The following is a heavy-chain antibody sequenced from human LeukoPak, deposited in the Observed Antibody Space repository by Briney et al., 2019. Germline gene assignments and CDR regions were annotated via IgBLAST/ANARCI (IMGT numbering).Heavy chain of an antibody. J-gene: IGHJ5*02. CDR1: GYTLTELS. CDR2: FDPEDGET. CDR3: TKDYYDSSGLHWFDP. D-gene: IGHD3-22*01. V-gene: IGHV1-24*01. Sequence: ASVKVSCKVSGYTLTELSMHWVRQAPGKGLEWMGGFDPEDGETIYAQKFQGRVTMTRDMSTSTVYMELSSLKSEDTAVYYCTKDYYDSSGLHWFDPWGQGTQVTVSS.